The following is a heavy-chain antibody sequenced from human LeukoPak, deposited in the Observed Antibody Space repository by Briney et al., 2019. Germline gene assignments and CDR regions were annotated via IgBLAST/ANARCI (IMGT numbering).Heavy chain of an antibody. V-gene: IGHV1-24*01. Sequence: ASVKVSCKVSGYTLTELSMHSVRQAPGKGRGWRGGFDPEDGETIYAQKFQGRVTITEDTSTDTAYMERSSLRSEDTAVYYCHAYYYGSGIDDDYWGEGTLVTVSS. D-gene: IGHD3-10*01. CDR1: GYTLTELS. J-gene: IGHJ4*02. CDR2: FDPEDGET. CDR3: HAYYYGSGIDDDY.